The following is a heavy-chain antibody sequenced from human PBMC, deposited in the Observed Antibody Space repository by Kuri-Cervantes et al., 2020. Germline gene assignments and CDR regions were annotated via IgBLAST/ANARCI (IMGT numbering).Heavy chain of an antibody. D-gene: IGHD3-3*01. J-gene: IGHJ4*02. Sequence: ASVKVSCKASGYTFTTSGIHWVRQAPGKGLEWMGGVDPEDGETIYAQKFQGRVTMTEDTSTDTAYMELSSLRSEDTAVYYCAAGDLRFLEWVDYWGQGTLVTVSS. CDR2: VDPEDGET. CDR3: AAGDLRFLEWVDY. V-gene: IGHV1-24*01. CDR1: GYTFTTSG.